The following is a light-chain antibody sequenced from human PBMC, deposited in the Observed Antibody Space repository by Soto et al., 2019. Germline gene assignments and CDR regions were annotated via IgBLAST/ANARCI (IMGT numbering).Light chain of an antibody. CDR3: QQYHSSPLT. CDR2: WAS. V-gene: IGKV4-1*01. J-gene: IGKJ4*01. Sequence: DIVMTQSPDSLSVSLGERATINCTSSQSVLYSSNNKNFLAWYQQKPGHPPKLLFYWASTRESGVPDRFSGSGSGTDFTLTISSLQAEDVAVYYCQQYHSSPLTFGGGTKVDIK. CDR1: QSVLYSSNNKNF.